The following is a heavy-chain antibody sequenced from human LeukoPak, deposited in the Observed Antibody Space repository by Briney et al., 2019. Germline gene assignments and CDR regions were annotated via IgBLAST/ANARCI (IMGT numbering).Heavy chain of an antibody. D-gene: IGHD2-2*01. CDR3: AREYQLPLNWFDP. CDR2: INHSGST. Sequence: SETLSLTCAVYGGSFSGYYWSWIRQPPGKGLEWIGEINHSGSTNYNPSLKSRVTISVDTSKNQFSLKLSSVTAADTAVYYCAREYQLPLNWFDPWGQGTLVTVSS. V-gene: IGHV4-34*01. CDR1: GGSFSGYY. J-gene: IGHJ5*02.